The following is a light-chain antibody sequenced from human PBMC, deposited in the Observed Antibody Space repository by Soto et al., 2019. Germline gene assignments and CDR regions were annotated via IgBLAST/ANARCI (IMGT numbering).Light chain of an antibody. Sequence: QSALTQPASVSGSPGQSITISCTGSSSDVGGYDYVSWYQHQPGKAPKLMIYEVASRPSGVSNRFSGSKSGNTASLTISGLQAEDEADYYCSSYTTTSTLVFGGGTKLTVL. CDR1: SSDVGGYDY. J-gene: IGLJ3*02. CDR3: SSYTTTSTLV. V-gene: IGLV2-14*01. CDR2: EVA.